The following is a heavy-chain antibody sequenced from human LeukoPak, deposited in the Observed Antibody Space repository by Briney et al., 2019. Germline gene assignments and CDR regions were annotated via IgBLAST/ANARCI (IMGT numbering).Heavy chain of an antibody. CDR2: IWYDGSNK. J-gene: IGHJ4*02. V-gene: IGHV3-30*02. CDR1: GLTFRNYG. CDR3: VKGRSTSLTHFGY. D-gene: IGHD2-2*01. Sequence: GGSLRLSCAASGLTFRNYGMHWVRQAPGKGLEWVAIIWYDGSNKYYADSVKGRFTISRDNSKNTLYLQMSSLRAEDTAVYYCVKGRSTSLTHFGYWGQGTLVTVSS.